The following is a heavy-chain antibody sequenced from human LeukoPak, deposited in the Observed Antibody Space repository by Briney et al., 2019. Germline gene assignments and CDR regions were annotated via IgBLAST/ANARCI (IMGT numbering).Heavy chain of an antibody. CDR2: ISDSGST. V-gene: IGHV4-59*11. D-gene: IGHD3-22*01. J-gene: IGHJ4*02. Sequence: PSETLSLTCVVSGGSLSTHHWSWIRQSPGRGLEWIGYISDSGSTNYNPSLKSRVTISVDTSKNQFSPMLSSVTAADTAVYYCARGYDSSAYYPFNYWGQGTLVTVSS. CDR3: ARGYDSSAYYPFNY. CDR1: GGSLSTHH.